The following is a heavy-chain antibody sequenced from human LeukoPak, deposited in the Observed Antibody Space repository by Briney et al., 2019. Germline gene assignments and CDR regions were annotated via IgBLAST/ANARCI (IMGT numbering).Heavy chain of an antibody. CDR1: GFTFTTYS. V-gene: IGHV3-21*01. J-gene: IGHJ4*02. CDR3: ASSVCSGGSCYPHINY. D-gene: IGHD2-15*01. Sequence: GGSLRLSCAASGFTFTTYSMNWVRRAPGKGLGWVSSINSGRNYIYYADSVKGRFTISRDNATDSLYLQMNSLRAEDTAVYYCASSVCSGGSCYPHINYWGQGTLVTVSS. CDR2: INSGRNYI.